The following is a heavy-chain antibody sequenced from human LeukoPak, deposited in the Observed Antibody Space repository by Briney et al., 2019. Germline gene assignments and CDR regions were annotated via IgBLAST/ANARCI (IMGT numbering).Heavy chain of an antibody. CDR2: ISYDGSNK. CDR1: GFTFSSYA. Sequence: GGSLRLSCAASGFTFSSYAMHWVRQAPGKGLEWVAVISYDGSNKYYADSVKGRFTISRDNSKNTLYLQMNSLRAEDTAVYYCAKVTAYYYDSSGYLDYWGQGTLVTVSS. D-gene: IGHD3-22*01. CDR3: AKVTAYYYDSSGYLDY. V-gene: IGHV3-30-3*01. J-gene: IGHJ4*02.